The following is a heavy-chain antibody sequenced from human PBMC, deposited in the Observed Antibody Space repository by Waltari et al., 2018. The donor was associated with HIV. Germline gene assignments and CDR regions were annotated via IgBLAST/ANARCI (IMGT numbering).Heavy chain of an antibody. CDR1: GFTFSSYS. Sequence: SGFTFSSYSMNWVRQAPGKGLEWVSSISSSSSYIYDADSVKGRFTIARDNAKNSLYLQMNSLRAEDTAVYDGAGDIPDYGDYEGVEYWGQGTLVTVSS. CDR2: ISSSSSYI. V-gene: IGHV3-21*01. CDR3: AGDIPDYGDYEGVEY. D-gene: IGHD4-17*01. J-gene: IGHJ4*02.